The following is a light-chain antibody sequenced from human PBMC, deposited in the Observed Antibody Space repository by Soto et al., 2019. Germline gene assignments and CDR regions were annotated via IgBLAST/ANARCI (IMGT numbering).Light chain of an antibody. V-gene: IGLV2-14*01. CDR3: AARDDSLSGHWV. Sequence: QSALTQPASVSGSPGQSITISCTGTSSDVGGHNYVSWYQQHPGKAPKLMIYEVSNRPSGVSNRFSGSKSGNTASLTISGLQTEDEADYYCAARDDSLSGHWVFGGGTKLTVL. CDR1: SSDVGGHNY. CDR2: EVS. J-gene: IGLJ3*02.